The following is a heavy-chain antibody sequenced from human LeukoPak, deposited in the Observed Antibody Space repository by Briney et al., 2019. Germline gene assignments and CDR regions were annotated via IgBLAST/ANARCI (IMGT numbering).Heavy chain of an antibody. V-gene: IGHV3-21*01. D-gene: IGHD3-10*01. J-gene: IGHJ5*02. Sequence: GGSLRLSCAASGFTFSSYEMNWVRQAPGKGLEWVSAISSNTNYIYYADLLKGRFTISRDNTKNSLYLQMNSLRAEDTAVYYCAGLFGYGSPTWGQGTLVTVSS. CDR3: AGLFGYGSPT. CDR1: GFTFSSYE. CDR2: ISSNTNYI.